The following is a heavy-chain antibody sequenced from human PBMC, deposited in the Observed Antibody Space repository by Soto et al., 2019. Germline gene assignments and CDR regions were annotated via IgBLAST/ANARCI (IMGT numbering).Heavy chain of an antibody. V-gene: IGHV1-2*04. J-gene: IGHJ5*02. CDR1: GYTFTVYY. Sequence: ASVKVSCKASGYTFTVYYMHWVRQAPGQGLEWMGWINPNSGGTNYAQKFQGWVTMTRDTSISTAYMELSRLRSDDTAVYYCARLARGYSYGYGFDPWGQGTLVTVSS. CDR3: ARLARGYSYGYGFDP. CDR2: INPNSGGT. D-gene: IGHD5-18*01.